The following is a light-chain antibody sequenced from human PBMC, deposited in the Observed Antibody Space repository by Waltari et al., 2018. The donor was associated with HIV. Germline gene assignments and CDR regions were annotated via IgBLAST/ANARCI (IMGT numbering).Light chain of an antibody. CDR2: YDD. CDR1: SSNIGNNA. J-gene: IGLJ2*01. Sequence: QSVLTQPPSVSEAPRQRVTISCSGSSSNIGNNAVNWYQQLPGKAPKLLIYYDDLLPSGVSDRFSGSKSGTSASLAISGLQSEDEADYYCAAWEDSLNGPVFGGGTKLTVL. V-gene: IGLV1-36*01. CDR3: AAWEDSLNGPV.